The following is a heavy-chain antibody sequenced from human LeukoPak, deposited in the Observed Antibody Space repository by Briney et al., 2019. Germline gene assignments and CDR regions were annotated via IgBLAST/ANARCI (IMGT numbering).Heavy chain of an antibody. D-gene: IGHD3-22*01. J-gene: IGHJ4*02. CDR3: AEPYYDSSGYASDY. CDR1: GFTYSHYG. V-gene: IGHV3-30*02. CDR2: IRYDGSNK. Sequence: GGSLRLSCAASGFTYSHYGMHWVRQAPGKGLEWVAFIRYDGSNKYYADSVKGRFTISRDNSKNTLYLQMNSLRAEHTAVYYCAEPYYDSSGYASDYWGQGTLVTVSS.